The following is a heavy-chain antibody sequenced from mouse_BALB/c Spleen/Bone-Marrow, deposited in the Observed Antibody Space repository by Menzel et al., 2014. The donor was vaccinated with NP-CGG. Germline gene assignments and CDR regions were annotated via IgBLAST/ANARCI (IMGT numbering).Heavy chain of an antibody. D-gene: IGHD2-10*02. CDR1: GYTFTDYV. CDR3: ATKYGEYLDE. CDR2: IYPRSGSI. J-gene: IGHJ2*01. Sequence: QVQLQQSGPELVKPGASVKMSCKASGYTFTDYVIIWVKQRTGQGLEWIGEIYPRSGSIYYNENFKGKATLTTDKSSXTTYIQHSRLTSEDSQVYSCATKYGEYLDEWSPSTTLT. V-gene: IGHV1-77*01.